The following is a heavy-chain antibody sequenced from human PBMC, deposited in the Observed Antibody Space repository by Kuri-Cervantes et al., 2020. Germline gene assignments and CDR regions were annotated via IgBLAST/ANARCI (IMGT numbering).Heavy chain of an antibody. CDR3: AKDPTYRSSSGFDN. CDR2: ISGSGGST. V-gene: IGHV3-23*01. J-gene: IGHJ4*02. Sequence: GESLKISCAASGFTFSSYAMSWVRQAPGKGLEWVSAISGSGGSTYYADSVKGRFTISRDNAKNSLYLQMNSLRAEDTALYYCAKDPTYRSSSGFDNWGQGTLVTVSS. D-gene: IGHD6-6*01. CDR1: GFTFSSYA.